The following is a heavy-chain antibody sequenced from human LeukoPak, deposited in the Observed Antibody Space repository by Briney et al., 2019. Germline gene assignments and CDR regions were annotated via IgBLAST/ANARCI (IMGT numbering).Heavy chain of an antibody. D-gene: IGHD2-21*02. CDR2: IRSKAYGGTT. J-gene: IGHJ4*02. Sequence: GGSLRLSCTASGFTFGDYAMSWVRQAPGKGLEWVGFIRSKAYGGTTEYAASVKGRFTISRDDSKGIAYLQMNSLKTEDTAVYYCTVVTGDSWGQGTLVTVSS. CDR1: GFTFGDYA. CDR3: TVVTGDS. V-gene: IGHV3-49*04.